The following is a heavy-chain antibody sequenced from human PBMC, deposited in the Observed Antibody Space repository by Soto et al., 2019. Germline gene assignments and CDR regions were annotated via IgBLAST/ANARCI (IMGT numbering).Heavy chain of an antibody. CDR1: GYTFTSYD. Sequence: QAQLVQSGAEVKKPGASVKVSCKASGYTFTSYDINWVRQAPGQGLEWLGWMDPNSGSTGYAQNFQGRDTMTRNISINTAHMELSSLRSEEAAVYYCARESTFDFWRKGLDVWGQGPTVTVSS. CDR2: MDPNSGST. CDR3: ARESTFDFWRKGLDV. J-gene: IGHJ6*02. V-gene: IGHV1-8*01. D-gene: IGHD3-3*01.